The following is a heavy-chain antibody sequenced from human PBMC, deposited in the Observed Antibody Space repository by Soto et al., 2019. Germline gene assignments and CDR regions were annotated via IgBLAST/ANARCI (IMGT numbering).Heavy chain of an antibody. V-gene: IGHV1-18*01. J-gene: IGHJ6*02. CDR2: INTYNGNT. CDR3: ARASIAARPNYYYGMDV. Sequence: ASVKVSCKASGYTFTRYGIGWARQAPGQGLEWMGWINTYNGNTNYAQNVQGRVTLTTDTSTSTAYMELRSLRSDDTAVYYCARASIAARPNYYYGMDVWGQGTTVTVSS. CDR1: GYTFTRYG. D-gene: IGHD6-6*01.